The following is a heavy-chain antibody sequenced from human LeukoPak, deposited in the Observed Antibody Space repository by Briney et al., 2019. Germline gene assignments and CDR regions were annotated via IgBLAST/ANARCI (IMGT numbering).Heavy chain of an antibody. Sequence: SETLSLTCAVNGGSFSGYYWSWIRQPPGKGLEWIGGINHSGSTDYNPSLKSEVHMSVDTSRNQFSLKLSSGTAPDTAVYYCARVGYDFWSGSPFDFWGRGTLVTVSS. J-gene: IGHJ4*02. CDR2: INHSGST. V-gene: IGHV4-34*01. CDR1: GGSFSGYY. CDR3: ARVGYDFWSGSPFDF. D-gene: IGHD3-3*01.